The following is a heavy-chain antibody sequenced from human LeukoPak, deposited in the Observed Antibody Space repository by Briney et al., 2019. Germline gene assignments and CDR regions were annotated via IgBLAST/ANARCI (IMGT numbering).Heavy chain of an antibody. D-gene: IGHD5-24*01. CDR2: IYYSGST. CDR3: AREKMATIDY. CDR1: GGSISSYY. Sequence: PETLSLTCTVSGGSISSYYWSWIRQPPGKGLEWIGYIYYSGSTNYNPSLKSRVTISVDTSKNQFSLKLSSVTAAGTAVYYCAREKMATIDYWGQRTLVTVSS. V-gene: IGHV4-59*01. J-gene: IGHJ4*02.